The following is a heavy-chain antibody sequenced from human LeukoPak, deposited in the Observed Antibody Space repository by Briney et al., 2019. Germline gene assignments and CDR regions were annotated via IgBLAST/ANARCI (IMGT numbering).Heavy chain of an antibody. D-gene: IGHD3-10*01. CDR3: ARSGFGDPNWFDP. V-gene: IGHV1-18*01. CDR2: ISAYNGNT. J-gene: IGHJ5*02. CDR1: GYIFSSYS. Sequence: ASVKVSCKASGYIFSSYSISWVRQAPGQGLEWMGWISAYNGNTNYAQKLQGRVTMTTDTSTSTAYMELRSLRSDDTAVYYCARSGFGDPNWFDPWGRGTLVTVSS.